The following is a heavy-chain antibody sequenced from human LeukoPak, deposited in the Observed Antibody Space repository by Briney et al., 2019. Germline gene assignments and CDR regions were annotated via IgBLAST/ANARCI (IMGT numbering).Heavy chain of an antibody. J-gene: IGHJ4*02. V-gene: IGHV3-15*01. CDR2: IQHGGTT. Sequence: GGSLRLSCATSGFSFSGAWLSWVRQAPGKGLEWIGRIQHGGTTDYAAPVKGRFTISRDDSKATLYLQMNSLKTEDTAIYYCTTVTHFYLGGQGTPVTVSS. CDR3: TTVTHFYL. CDR1: GFSFSGAW. D-gene: IGHD2-15*01.